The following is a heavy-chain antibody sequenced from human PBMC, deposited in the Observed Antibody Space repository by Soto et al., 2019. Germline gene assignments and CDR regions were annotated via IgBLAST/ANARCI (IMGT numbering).Heavy chain of an antibody. J-gene: IGHJ5*02. CDR2: ISWNSGSI. Sequence: PGGALRLSCAASGFTFDDYAMHWVRQAPGKGLEWVSGISWNSGSIGYADSVKGRFTISRDNAKNSLYLQMNSLRAEDTALYYCAKDKVRGVLGWFDPWGQGTLVTVSS. CDR1: GFTFDDYA. V-gene: IGHV3-9*01. D-gene: IGHD3-10*01. CDR3: AKDKVRGVLGWFDP.